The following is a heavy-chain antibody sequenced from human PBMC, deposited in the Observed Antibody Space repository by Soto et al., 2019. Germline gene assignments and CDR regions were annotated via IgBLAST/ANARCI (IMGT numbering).Heavy chain of an antibody. CDR3: ARDRSSSPVEFDP. V-gene: IGHV3-21*01. D-gene: IGHD6-6*01. Sequence: GGSLRLSCAASGFPFSSYSMNWVRQAPGKGLEWVSSISSSSSYIYYADSVKGRFTISRDNAKNSLYLQMNSLRAEDTAVYYCARDRSSSPVEFDPWGQGTLVTVSS. CDR1: GFPFSSYS. CDR2: ISSSSSYI. J-gene: IGHJ5*02.